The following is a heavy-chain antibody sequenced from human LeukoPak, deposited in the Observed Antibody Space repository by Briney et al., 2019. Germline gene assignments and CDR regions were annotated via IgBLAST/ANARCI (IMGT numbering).Heavy chain of an antibody. CDR3: ATDLGYSSSWLNRGAFDI. CDR2: FDPEDGET. Sequence: GSVKVSCKVSGYTLTELSMHWVRQAPGKGLEWMGGFDPEDGETIYAQKFQGRVTMTEDTSTDTAYMELSSLRSEDTAVYYCATDLGYSSSWLNRGAFDIWGQGTMVTVSS. D-gene: IGHD6-13*01. J-gene: IGHJ3*02. V-gene: IGHV1-24*01. CDR1: GYTLTELS.